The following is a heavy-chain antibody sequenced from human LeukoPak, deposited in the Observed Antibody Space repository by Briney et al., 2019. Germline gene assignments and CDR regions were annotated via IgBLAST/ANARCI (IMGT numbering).Heavy chain of an antibody. Sequence: SETLSLTCTVSGGSISSSSYYWGWIRQPPGKGLEWIGSIYYSGSTYYNPSLKSRVTISVDTSKNQFSLKLSSVTAADTAVYYCARGVGLWFGGKLKKRYFMDVWGKGTTVTVS. CDR3: ARGVGLWFGGKLKKRYFMDV. CDR2: IYYSGST. CDR1: GGSISSSSYY. V-gene: IGHV4-39*07. J-gene: IGHJ6*03. D-gene: IGHD3-10*01.